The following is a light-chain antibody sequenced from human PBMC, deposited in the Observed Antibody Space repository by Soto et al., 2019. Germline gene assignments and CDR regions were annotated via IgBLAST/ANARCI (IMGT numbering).Light chain of an antibody. Sequence: EIVMTQSPATLSVSPGESATLSCRASQSVSSKLAWYQQKPGQAPRLLIYGASTRSTGIPARFSGSGSGTESILTISSLQSEDFAVYYCQQYNNWPPTFGQGTTVEIK. V-gene: IGKV3-15*01. CDR3: QQYNNWPPT. CDR2: GAS. CDR1: QSVSSK. J-gene: IGKJ1*01.